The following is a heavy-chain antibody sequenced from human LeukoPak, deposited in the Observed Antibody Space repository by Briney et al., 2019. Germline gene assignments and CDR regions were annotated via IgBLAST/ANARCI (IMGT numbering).Heavy chain of an antibody. CDR2: IRYDGSNK. CDR1: GFTFSSYG. CDR3: AKDKMWQQPGYPYYFDY. V-gene: IGHV3-30*02. J-gene: IGHJ4*02. Sequence: GGSLRLSCAASGFTFSSYGMHWVGQAPGKGLEWVAFIRYDGSNKYYADSVKGRFTISRDNSKNTLYLQMNSLRAEDTAVYYCAKDKMWQQPGYPYYFDYWGQGTLVTVSS. D-gene: IGHD6-13*01.